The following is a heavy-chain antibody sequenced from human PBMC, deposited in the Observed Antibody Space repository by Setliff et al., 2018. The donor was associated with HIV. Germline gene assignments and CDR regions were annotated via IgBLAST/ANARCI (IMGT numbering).Heavy chain of an antibody. V-gene: IGHV1-46*01. Sequence: ASVKVSCKASGYSFTNYYIHWVRQAPGQGLEWMGVINPSSGDTLYAQNFQGRVTVTRDTSTSTVYMELSSLRSADTAMYYCSRSGVPPYYYYGMDVWGQGTTVTVSS. J-gene: IGHJ6*02. CDR2: INPSSGDT. D-gene: IGHD3-10*01. CDR3: SRSGVPPYYYYGMDV. CDR1: GYSFTNYY.